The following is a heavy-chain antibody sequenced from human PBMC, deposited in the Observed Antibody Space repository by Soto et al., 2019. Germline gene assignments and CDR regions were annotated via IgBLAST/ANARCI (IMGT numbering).Heavy chain of an antibody. CDR3: ARNPGFCGGGSCPFGF. CDR2: IYYSGST. J-gene: IGHJ4*02. V-gene: IGHV4-59*08. Sequence: PSETLSLTCTVSGGSISSYYWSWIRQPPGKGLEWIGYIYYSGSTNYNPSLKNRVTISVDTSKNQFSLKLSSVTAADTAVYYCARNPGFCGGGSCPFGFWGQGTLVTVSS. D-gene: IGHD2-15*01. CDR1: GGSISSYY.